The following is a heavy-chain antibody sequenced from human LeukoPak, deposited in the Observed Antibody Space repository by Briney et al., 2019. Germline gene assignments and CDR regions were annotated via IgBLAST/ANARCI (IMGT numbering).Heavy chain of an antibody. Sequence: AAVRVSCKASGYTFTSYGISWVRQAPGQGLEWMGWISGYNGNTNNAQKLQGRVTMTTDTFTSTAYMELRRLRSDDTAVYYWARDWEWSITDGESYNWFDPWGQGTLVTVFS. V-gene: IGHV1-18*01. J-gene: IGHJ5*02. D-gene: IGHD3-3*01. CDR2: ISGYNGNT. CDR3: ARDWEWSITDGESYNWFDP. CDR1: GYTFTSYG.